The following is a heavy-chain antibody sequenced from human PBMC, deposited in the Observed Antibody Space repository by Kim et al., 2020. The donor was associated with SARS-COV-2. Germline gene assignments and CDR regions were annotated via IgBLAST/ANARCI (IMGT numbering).Heavy chain of an antibody. V-gene: IGHV3-23*01. J-gene: IGHJ3*01. CDR2: VAGSGQTT. CDR1: GFAFTSYA. CDR3: AKSIMITFGGVIAGATF. D-gene: IGHD3-16*02. Sequence: GGSLRLSCAASGFAFTSYAMSWVRQAPGKGLEWVSTVAGSGQTTYYAESVQGRFVISRDNSNNTVFLQMSSLRGEDTAVYYCAKSIMITFGGVIAGATF.